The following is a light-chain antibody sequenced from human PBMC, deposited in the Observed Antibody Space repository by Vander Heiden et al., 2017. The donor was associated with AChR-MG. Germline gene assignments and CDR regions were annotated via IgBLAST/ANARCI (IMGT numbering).Light chain of an antibody. CDR3: QQDNSLWT. V-gene: IGKV1-5*03. Sequence: DIQMTQSPSTLSASVGDRVTIACRASQSISTWLAWYQQKPGKAPNLLIYKASTLQSGVPSRFSGSGSGTEFTLTISSLQPDDFATYYCQQDNSLWTFGQGTKVEIK. CDR2: KAS. CDR1: QSISTW. J-gene: IGKJ1*01.